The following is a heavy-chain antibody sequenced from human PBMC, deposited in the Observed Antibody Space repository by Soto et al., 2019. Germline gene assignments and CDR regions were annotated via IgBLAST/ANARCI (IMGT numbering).Heavy chain of an antibody. CDR3: ARERLTGIAAHQGIDP. V-gene: IGHV4-61*01. CDR1: DGSVNSGSNQ. CDR2: IYYSGTA. Sequence: PSETLSLTCSVSDGSVNSGSNQWNWIRQLPGKGLEWIGYIYYSGTAHYNPSLKSRVTISLDKSKNQFSLKLSSVTTADTAVYYCARERLTGIAAHQGIDPWGQGILVTVSS. D-gene: IGHD6-13*01. J-gene: IGHJ5*02.